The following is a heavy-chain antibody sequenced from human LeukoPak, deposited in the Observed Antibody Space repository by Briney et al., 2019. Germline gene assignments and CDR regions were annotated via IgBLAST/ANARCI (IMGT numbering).Heavy chain of an antibody. V-gene: IGHV1-2*02. Sequence: ASVKVSCKASGYTFTGYYMHWVRQAPGQGLEWMGWINPNSGGTNYAQKFQGRVTITRDMSTSTAYMELSSLRSEDTAVYYCAAARYYYYMDVWGKGTTVTVSS. D-gene: IGHD6-13*01. CDR1: GYTFTGYY. J-gene: IGHJ6*03. CDR2: INPNSGGT. CDR3: AAARYYYYMDV.